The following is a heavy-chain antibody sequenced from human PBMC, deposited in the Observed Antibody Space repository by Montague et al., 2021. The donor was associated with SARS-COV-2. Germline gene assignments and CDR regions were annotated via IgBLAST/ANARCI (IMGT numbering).Heavy chain of an antibody. J-gene: IGHJ6*02. CDR2: IYTGGAT. V-gene: IGHV3-66*02. D-gene: IGHD3-16*01. CDR3: ARGTQYEWRGDYVRYRGMDV. CDR1: GFSVSSKY. Sequence: SLRLSCATSGFSVSSKYMSWVRQAPGKGLEWVSLIYTGGATWYSDSVKGRFGISRDNSMNAVYLQMNSLRSEDTAVYYCARGTQYEWRGDYVRYRGMDVWGPGTTVTVSS.